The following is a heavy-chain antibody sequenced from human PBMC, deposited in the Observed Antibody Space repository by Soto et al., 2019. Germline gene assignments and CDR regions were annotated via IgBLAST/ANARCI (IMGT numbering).Heavy chain of an antibody. J-gene: IGHJ6*02. D-gene: IGHD3-3*01. CDR3: ARKRWSGYYTVGYRYYYGMDV. V-gene: IGHV1-69*06. CDR2: IIPIFGTA. CDR1: GGTFSSYA. Sequence: ASVKVSCKASGGTFSSYAISWVRQAPGQGLEWMGGIIPIFGTANYAQKFQGRVTITADKSTSTAYMELSSLRSEDTAVYYCARKRWSGYYTVGYRYYYGMDVWGQGTTVTAP.